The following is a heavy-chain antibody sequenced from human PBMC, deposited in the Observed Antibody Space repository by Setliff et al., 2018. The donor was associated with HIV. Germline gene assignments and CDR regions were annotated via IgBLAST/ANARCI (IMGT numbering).Heavy chain of an antibody. CDR1: GGSFSGFY. CDR3: ARRQHHLGGFDV. CDR2: VTHSGTT. J-gene: IGHJ3*01. V-gene: IGHV4-34*01. Sequence: ASETLSLTCAVYGGSFSGFYWTFIRQSPGKGLEWIGEVTHSGTTTYDPSLKSRITISVDTSKNQFSLKVKSVTAADTAVYYCARRQHHLGGFDVWDQGTVVTVSS. D-gene: IGHD2-15*01.